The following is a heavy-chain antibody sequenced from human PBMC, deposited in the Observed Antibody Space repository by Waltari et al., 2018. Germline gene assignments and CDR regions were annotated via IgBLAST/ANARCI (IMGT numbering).Heavy chain of an antibody. Sequence: QVQLQESGPGLVKPSETLSLTCTVSGGSISSYYWSWIRQPPGKGLEWIGYIYYSGSTNDNPSLKSRVAISVDTSKNQFSLKLSSVTAADTAVYYCARDRSNVYDFWSGQDAFDIWGQGTMVTVSS. D-gene: IGHD3-3*01. J-gene: IGHJ3*02. CDR3: ARDRSNVYDFWSGQDAFDI. CDR1: GGSISSYY. V-gene: IGHV4-59*01. CDR2: IYYSGST.